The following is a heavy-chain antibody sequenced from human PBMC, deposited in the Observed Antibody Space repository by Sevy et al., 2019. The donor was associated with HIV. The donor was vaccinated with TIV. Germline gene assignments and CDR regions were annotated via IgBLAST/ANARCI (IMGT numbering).Heavy chain of an antibody. CDR2: INPNSGGT. D-gene: IGHD6-19*01. CDR1: GYFFTGYY. J-gene: IGHJ4*02. V-gene: IGHV1-2*06. Sequence: ASVKVSCKASGYFFTGYYLHWVRQTPGQGLEWMGRINPNSGGTNYAQNFQGRVTMTRDTSISTAYMELSRLRSDDTAVYYCARGGGYSSGWWTFDYSGQGTVVTVSS. CDR3: ARGGGYSSGWWTFDY.